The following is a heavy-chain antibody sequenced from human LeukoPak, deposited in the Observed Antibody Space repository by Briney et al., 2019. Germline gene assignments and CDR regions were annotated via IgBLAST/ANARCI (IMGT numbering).Heavy chain of an antibody. CDR3: ARHGITMVRGVIRDWFDP. CDR1: GGSISSYY. J-gene: IGHJ5*02. CDR2: IYTSGST. V-gene: IGHV4-4*07. D-gene: IGHD3-10*01. Sequence: SETLSLTCTVSGGSISSYYWSWIRQPAGKGLEWIGRIYTSGSTNYNPSLKSRVTMSVDTSKNQFSLKLSSVTAADTAVYYCARHGITMVRGVIRDWFDPWGQGTLVTVSS.